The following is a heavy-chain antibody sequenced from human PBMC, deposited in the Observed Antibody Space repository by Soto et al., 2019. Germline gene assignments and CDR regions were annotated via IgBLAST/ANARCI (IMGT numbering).Heavy chain of an antibody. Sequence: GGSLRLSCAASGFTFSSYDMHWVRQPTGKGLEWVSVITSSGDTYYPGSVKGRFTISRKNAKNSLFLQMNSLRAGDRAVYYCARANYYASGSYYASYYYYMDVWGKGTTVTVSS. V-gene: IGHV3-13*01. CDR1: GFTFSSYD. J-gene: IGHJ6*03. CDR2: ITSSGDT. CDR3: ARANYYASGSYYASYYYYMDV. D-gene: IGHD3-10*01.